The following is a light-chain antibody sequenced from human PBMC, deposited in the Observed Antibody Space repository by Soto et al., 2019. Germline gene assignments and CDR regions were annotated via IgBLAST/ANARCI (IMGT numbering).Light chain of an antibody. V-gene: IGKV1-39*01. CDR2: AAS. CDR3: QQSYSTPRT. J-gene: IGKJ1*01. CDR1: QNINNY. Sequence: DIQMTQSPSSLSASVGDRVTITCQASQNINNYLNWYQQKPGRAPKVLIYAASTLQSGVPSRFSGSGSGTDFTLTISSLQPEDFATYYCQQSYSTPRTFGQGTKVDIK.